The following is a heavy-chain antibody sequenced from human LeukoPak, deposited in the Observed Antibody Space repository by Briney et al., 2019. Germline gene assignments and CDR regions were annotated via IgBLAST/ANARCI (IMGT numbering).Heavy chain of an antibody. V-gene: IGHV3-30*03. Sequence: GGSLRLSCAASGFTFNNYGMHWVRQAPGKGLEWVAVISYDGSKKYYADSVKGRFTISRDNSKNTLYLQMNSLRAEDTAVYYCARGPSGYHNTGGQGTLVTVSS. D-gene: IGHD5-12*01. CDR2: ISYDGSKK. J-gene: IGHJ4*02. CDR1: GFTFNNYG. CDR3: ARGPSGYHNT.